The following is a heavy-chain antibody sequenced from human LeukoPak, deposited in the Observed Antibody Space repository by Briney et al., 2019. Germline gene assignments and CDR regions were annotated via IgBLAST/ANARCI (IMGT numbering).Heavy chain of an antibody. CDR3: ARREDSSGYY. J-gene: IGHJ4*02. D-gene: IGHD3-22*01. V-gene: IGHV3-21*01. CDR1: GFTFSSYS. CDR2: ISSSSSYI. Sequence: NAGGSLRLSCAASGFTFSSYSMNWVRQAPGKGLEWVSSISSSSSYIYYADSVKGRFTISRDNAKNSLYLQMNSLRAEDTAVYYCARREDSSGYYWGQGTLVTVSS.